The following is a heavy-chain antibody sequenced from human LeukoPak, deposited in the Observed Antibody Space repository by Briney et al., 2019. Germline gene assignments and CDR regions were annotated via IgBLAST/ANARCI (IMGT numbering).Heavy chain of an antibody. Sequence: ASLKVSSMASGYTFTDYFMHWVRQAPGQGLEWMGWINPNSGGTKYAQKFQGRVTMTRDSSISTAYMEVNRLTSDDTAVYHCATTYSSGWYFHYWGQGTLVTVSS. CDR1: GYTFTDYF. D-gene: IGHD6-19*01. CDR2: INPNSGGT. V-gene: IGHV1-2*02. CDR3: ATTYSSGWYFHY. J-gene: IGHJ4*02.